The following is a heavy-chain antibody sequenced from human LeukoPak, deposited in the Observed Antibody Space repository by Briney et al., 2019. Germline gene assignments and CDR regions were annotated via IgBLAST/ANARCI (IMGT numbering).Heavy chain of an antibody. J-gene: IGHJ6*02. Sequence: GGSLRLSCAASGFTFSGYAMSWVRQAPGKGLEWVSGIGGSGDITYYADSVKGRFTISRDNSKNTLYLQMNSLRAEDTAVYYCAKAAVAAYFYYYGMDVWGQGTTVTVSS. CDR1: GFTFSGYA. V-gene: IGHV3-23*01. D-gene: IGHD6-19*01. CDR3: AKAAVAAYFYYYGMDV. CDR2: IGGSGDIT.